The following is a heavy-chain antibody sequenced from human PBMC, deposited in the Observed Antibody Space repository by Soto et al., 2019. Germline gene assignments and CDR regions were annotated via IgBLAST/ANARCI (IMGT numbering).Heavy chain of an antibody. V-gene: IGHV3-23*01. J-gene: IGHJ4*02. Sequence: GSLRLSCAASGFTFDNYAMNWVRQAPGKGLEWVAHISGSGGATKYADSVKGRFTISRDNSKNTLYLQMNSLRAEDTAVYYCARASVRGVIIPRAYFDYWGQGTLVTVSS. CDR2: ISGSGGAT. CDR3: ARASVRGVIIPRAYFDY. D-gene: IGHD3-10*01. CDR1: GFTFDNYA.